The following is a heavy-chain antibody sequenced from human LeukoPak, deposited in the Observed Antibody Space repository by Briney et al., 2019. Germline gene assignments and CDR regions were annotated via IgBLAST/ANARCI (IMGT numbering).Heavy chain of an antibody. CDR3: GSSTGYYSDYFDY. Sequence: GGSLRLSCTASGFTFGDYAVSWVCQAPGKGLEWVGFIGSKAYGGTTEYAASVEGRFIISRDDSRGVAYLQMNSLKTEDTAVYYCGSSTGYYSDYFDYWGQGTLVTVSS. J-gene: IGHJ4*02. CDR2: IGSKAYGGTT. V-gene: IGHV3-49*04. D-gene: IGHD3-22*01. CDR1: GFTFGDYA.